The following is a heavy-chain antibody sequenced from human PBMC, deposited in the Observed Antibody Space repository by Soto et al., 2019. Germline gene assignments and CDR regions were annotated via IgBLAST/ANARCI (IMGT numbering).Heavy chain of an antibody. V-gene: IGHV2-5*02. Sequence: QITLKESGPTLVKPTQTLTLTCTFSGFSLNTRGVGVGWIRQPPGKALEWLTLIYWDDAKEYSPSLKSRLTXXAXXPKHQAVLIMTNMDPVDTATYYCVHKGEGDRIPDVRGQGALVTVSS. CDR2: IYWDDAK. CDR1: GFSLNTRGVG. D-gene: IGHD3-16*01. J-gene: IGHJ4*02. CDR3: VHKGEGDRIPDV.